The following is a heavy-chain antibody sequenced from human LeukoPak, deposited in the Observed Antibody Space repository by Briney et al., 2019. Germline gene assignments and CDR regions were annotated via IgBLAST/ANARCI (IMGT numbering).Heavy chain of an antibody. CDR2: ISSSSSYI. CDR1: GFTFSSYS. V-gene: IGHV3-21*01. CDR3: ARPKYRYCSSTSCYGYFDY. Sequence: GVSLRLSCAASGFTFSSYSMNWVRQAPGKGLEWVSSISSSSSYIYYADSVKGRFTISRDNAKNSLYLQMNSLRAEDTAVYYCARPKYRYCSSTSCYGYFDYWGQGTLVTVSS. J-gene: IGHJ4*02. D-gene: IGHD2-2*01.